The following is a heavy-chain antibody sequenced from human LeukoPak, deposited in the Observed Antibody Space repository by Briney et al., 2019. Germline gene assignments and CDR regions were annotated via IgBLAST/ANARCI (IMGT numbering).Heavy chain of an antibody. D-gene: IGHD5-12*01. J-gene: IGHJ6*02. V-gene: IGHV3-21*01. CDR3: ARSENDIVATIADYYGMDV. Sequence: GGSLRLSCAASGFTFSSYAMSWVRQAPGKGLEWVSSISSSSSYIYYADSVKGRFTISRDNAKNSLYLQMNSLRAEDTAVYYCARSENDIVATIADYYGMDVWGQGTTVTVSS. CDR1: GFTFSSYA. CDR2: ISSSSSYI.